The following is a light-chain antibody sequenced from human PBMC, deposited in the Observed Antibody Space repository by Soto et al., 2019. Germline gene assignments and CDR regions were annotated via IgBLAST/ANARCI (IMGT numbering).Light chain of an antibody. Sequence: MMMTQCPATLSLSPLERFTLSSTASQSVGTNLAWYQQKPAQAPMLLIYDAYNRATGIPDRFSGSGSETEFTLPIRRLKSEDYATYYCQKYNNWPQWKFGNGHKV. CDR3: QKYNNWPQWK. J-gene: IGKJ1*01. V-gene: IGKV3-15*01. CDR1: QSVGTN. CDR2: DAY.